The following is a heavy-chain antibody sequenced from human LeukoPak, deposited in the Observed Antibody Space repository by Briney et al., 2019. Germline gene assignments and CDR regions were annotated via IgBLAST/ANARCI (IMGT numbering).Heavy chain of an antibody. CDR2: INHSGSI. CDR1: GGSFSGYY. CDR3: ARARSGKWGFDY. J-gene: IGHJ4*02. Sequence: SETLSLTCTVYGGSFSGYYWSWIRQPPGRGLAWIGEINHSGSINYNPSLKSRVTISVDTSKNQFSLELSSVTAADTAVYYCARARSGKWGFDYWGQGTLVTVSS. D-gene: IGHD1-26*01. V-gene: IGHV4-34*01.